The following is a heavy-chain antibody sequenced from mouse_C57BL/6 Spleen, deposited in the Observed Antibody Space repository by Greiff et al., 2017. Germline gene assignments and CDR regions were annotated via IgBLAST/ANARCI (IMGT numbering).Heavy chain of an antibody. D-gene: IGHD4-1*01. CDR3: ERGWNCDGGFAY. CDR2: ISTYYGDA. Sequence: VQLKESGPELVRPGVSVKISCKGSGHTFTDYAMHWVKQSHAKSLEWIGVISTYYGDASYNQKFKDKATMTVDKSSSTASMELARLTSEDSAVYYCERGWNCDGGFAYWGQGTLVTVSA. J-gene: IGHJ3*01. V-gene: IGHV1-67*01. CDR1: GHTFTDYA.